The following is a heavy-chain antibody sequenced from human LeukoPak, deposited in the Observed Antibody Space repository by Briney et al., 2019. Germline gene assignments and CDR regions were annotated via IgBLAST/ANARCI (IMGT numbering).Heavy chain of an antibody. Sequence: PGGSLRLFCAASGFTFSNHWMSWVRQAPGKGLEWVANLDQDGSEIFYVDSVKGRFHISRDNPKNSLYLQINRLRNEDTAVYYCARRYYYDSSSDFDSWGQGTLVTVSS. CDR1: GFTFSNHW. CDR3: ARRYYYDSSSDFDS. D-gene: IGHD3-22*01. J-gene: IGHJ4*02. CDR2: LDQDGSEI. V-gene: IGHV3-7*01.